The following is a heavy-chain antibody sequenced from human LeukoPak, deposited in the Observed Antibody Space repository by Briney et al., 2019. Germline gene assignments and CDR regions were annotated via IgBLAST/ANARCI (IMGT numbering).Heavy chain of an antibody. CDR1: GFTFSSYG. J-gene: IGHJ4*02. V-gene: IGHV3-30*02. CDR3: AKIKRWLQFGFDY. CDR2: IRYDGSNK. Sequence: GGSLRLSCAASGFTFSSYGMHWVRQAPGKGLEWVAFIRYDGSNKYYADSAKGRFTISRDNSKNTLYLQMNSLRAEDTAVYYCAKIKRWLQFGFDYWGQGTLVTVSS. D-gene: IGHD5-24*01.